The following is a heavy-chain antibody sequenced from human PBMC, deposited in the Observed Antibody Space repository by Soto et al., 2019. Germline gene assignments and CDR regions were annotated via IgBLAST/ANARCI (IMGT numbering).Heavy chain of an antibody. D-gene: IGHD3-9*01. CDR2: INHSGST. J-gene: IGHJ4*02. CDR1: GGSFSGYY. CDR3: ARGGYYDILTGYYLGLRFDY. Sequence: SETLSLTCAVYGGSFSGYYWSWIRQPPGKGLEWIGEINHSGSTNYNPSLKSRVTISVDTSKNQFSLKLSSVTAADTAVYYCARGGYYDILTGYYLGLRFDYWGQGTLVTVSS. V-gene: IGHV4-34*01.